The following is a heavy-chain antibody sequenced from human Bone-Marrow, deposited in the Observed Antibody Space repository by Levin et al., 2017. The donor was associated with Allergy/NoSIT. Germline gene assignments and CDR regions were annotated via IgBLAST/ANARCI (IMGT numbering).Heavy chain of an antibody. J-gene: IGHJ3*02. D-gene: IGHD5/OR15-5a*01. CDR3: AKEGGHSVPYIAFSS. CDR2: ISGSGGLI. V-gene: IGHV3-23*01. Sequence: GKGLEWVSYISGSGGLIFYAYSIPFRFTISRDNSKNTLYLQMNSLRAEDTAVYYCAKEGGHSVPYIAFSSWGQGTMVTVSS.